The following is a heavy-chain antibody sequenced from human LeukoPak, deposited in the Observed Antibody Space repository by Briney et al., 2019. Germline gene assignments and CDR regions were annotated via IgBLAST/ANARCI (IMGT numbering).Heavy chain of an antibody. Sequence: PGGSLRLSCAASGFTVSSNYKSWVRQAPGKGLEWVSVIYSGGSTYYADSVKGRFTISRDNSKNTLYLQMNSLRAEDTAVYYCARIPAKRITMIVYWYFDLWGRGTLVTVSS. CDR2: IYSGGST. J-gene: IGHJ2*01. D-gene: IGHD3-22*01. CDR3: ARIPAKRITMIVYWYFDL. CDR1: GFTVSSNY. V-gene: IGHV3-66*01.